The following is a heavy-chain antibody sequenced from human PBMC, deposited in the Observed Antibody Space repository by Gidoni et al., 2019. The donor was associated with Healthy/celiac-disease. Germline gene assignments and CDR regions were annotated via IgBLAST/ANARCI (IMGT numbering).Heavy chain of an antibody. CDR2: ISAYNGNT. CDR3: ATAIGEFTRLLWFDP. J-gene: IGHJ5*02. CDR1: GYPFTSYG. Sequence: QVQLVQSGAEVKKPGASVKVSCKASGYPFTSYGISWVRQAPGQGLEWMGWISAYNGNTNYAQKLQGRVTMTTDTSTSTAYMELRSLRSDDTAVYYCATAIGEFTRLLWFDPWGQGTLVTVSS. D-gene: IGHD3-10*01. V-gene: IGHV1-18*01.